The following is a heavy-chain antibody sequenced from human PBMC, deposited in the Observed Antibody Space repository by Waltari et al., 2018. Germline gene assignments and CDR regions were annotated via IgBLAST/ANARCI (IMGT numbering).Heavy chain of an antibody. D-gene: IGHD3-10*02. CDR3: ARGSPSYVTSRDAFDI. CDR1: GYTLTELS. CDR2: FDPEDGET. Sequence: QVQLVQSGAEVKKPGASVKVSCKVSGYTLTELSMHWVRQAPGKGLEWMGGFDPEDGETIYAQKLQGRVTMTTDTSTSTAYMELRSLRSDDTAVYYCARGSPSYVTSRDAFDIWGQGTMVTVSS. V-gene: IGHV1-24*01. J-gene: IGHJ3*02.